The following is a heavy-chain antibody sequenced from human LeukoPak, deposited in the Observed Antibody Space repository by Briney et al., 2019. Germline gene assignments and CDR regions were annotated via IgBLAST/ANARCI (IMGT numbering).Heavy chain of an antibody. CDR1: GGSISSGGYY. J-gene: IGHJ4*02. V-gene: IGHV4-31*03. CDR3: ARVRVVTRRSRVPHFDY. Sequence: PSETLSLTCTASGGSISSGGYYWSWIRQHPGKGLEWIGYIYYSGSTYYNPSLKSRVTISVDTSKNQFSLKLSSVTAADTAVYYCARVRVVTRRSRVPHFDYWGQGTLVTVSS. D-gene: IGHD2-21*02. CDR2: IYYSGST.